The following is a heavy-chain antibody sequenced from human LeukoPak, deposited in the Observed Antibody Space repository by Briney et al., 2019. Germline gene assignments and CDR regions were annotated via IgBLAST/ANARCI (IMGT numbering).Heavy chain of an antibody. Sequence: GGSLRLSCAASGFTFSSYWMHWVRQAPGKGLVWVSRINSDGSSTSYADSVKGRFTISRDNAKNSLYLQMSSLRADDTAVYYCARYYCGTSTTCYMFDFWGQGTLVTVSS. CDR1: GFTFSSYW. V-gene: IGHV3-74*01. CDR3: ARYYCGTSTTCYMFDF. CDR2: INSDGSST. J-gene: IGHJ4*02. D-gene: IGHD2-2*01.